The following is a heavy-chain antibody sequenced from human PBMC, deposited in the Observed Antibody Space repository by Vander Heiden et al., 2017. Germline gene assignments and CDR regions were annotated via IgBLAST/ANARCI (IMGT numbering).Heavy chain of an antibody. D-gene: IGHD3-22*01. CDR1: GGSISSGDYY. J-gene: IGHJ5*02. CDR2: IYYSGSTYGNT. CDR3: ATYYYDSSGYVWFDP. V-gene: IGHV4-31*03. Sequence: QVQLQESGPGLGKPSQTLSLTCTVSGGSISSGDYYWSWIRQHPGKGLEWIAYIYYSGSTYGNTYYNPSLESRLTISVDTSKNQFSLKLSSVTAADTAVYYCATYYYDSSGYVWFDPWGQGLLVTVSS.